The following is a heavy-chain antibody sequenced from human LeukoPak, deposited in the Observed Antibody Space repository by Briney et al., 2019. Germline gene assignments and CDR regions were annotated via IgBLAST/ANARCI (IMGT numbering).Heavy chain of an antibody. CDR1: GFTFSTSA. J-gene: IGHJ4*02. V-gene: IGHV3-23*01. CDR3: AKRPAYSGSGLFDY. CDR2: ISGTGENT. Sequence: PGGSLRLSCAASGFTFSTSAMSWVRQAPGRGLEWVSTISGTGENTYYADSAKGRFTLSRDNSKNTLYLQMNSLRAEDTAVYYCAKRPAYSGSGLFDYWGQGTLVTVSS. D-gene: IGHD1-26*01.